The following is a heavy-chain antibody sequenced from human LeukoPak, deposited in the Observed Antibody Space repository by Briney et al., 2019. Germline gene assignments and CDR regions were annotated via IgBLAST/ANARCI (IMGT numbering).Heavy chain of an antibody. CDR3: ARGGAAAHTYL. CDR1: GGSISGYY. D-gene: IGHD6-13*01. J-gene: IGHJ5*02. CDR2: IYYSGST. V-gene: IGHV4-59*01. Sequence: PSETLSLTCTVSGGSISGYYWSWIRQPPGKGLEWIGYIYYSGSTNYNPSLKSRVTISVDTSKNQFSLRLNSVTAADTAVYYCARGGAAAHTYLWGQGTLVTVSS.